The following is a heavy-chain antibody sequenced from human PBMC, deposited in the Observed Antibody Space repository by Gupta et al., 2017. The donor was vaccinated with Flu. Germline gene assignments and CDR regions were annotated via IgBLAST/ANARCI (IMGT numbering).Heavy chain of an antibody. J-gene: IGHJ6*02. CDR3: ARIQSARTYYYGMDV. CDR2: IFSNDEK. D-gene: IGHD1/OR15-1a*01. V-gene: IGHV2-26*01. CDR1: GFSLSNARMG. Sequence: QVTLKESGPVLVKPTETLTLTCTVSGFSLSNARMGVSWIRQPPGKALEWLAHIFSNDEKSYSTSLKSRLTISKDTSKSQVVLTMTNMDPVDTATYYCARIQSARTYYYGMDVWGQGTTVTVSS.